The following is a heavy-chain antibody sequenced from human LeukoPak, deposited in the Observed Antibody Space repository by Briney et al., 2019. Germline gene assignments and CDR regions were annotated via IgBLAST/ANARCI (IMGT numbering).Heavy chain of an antibody. CDR3: ARDVDWKYWFDY. Sequence: PSETLSLTCTVSGGSISSSSYYWAWIRQPPGKGLEWIGSIRYSGSTYYNPSLTSRVTISVDPSKEQFSLNLRSVAAADTAVYYCARDVDWKYWFDYCGQGTIVTVSS. CDR1: GGSISSSSYY. D-gene: IGHD3-9*01. V-gene: IGHV4-39*07. J-gene: IGHJ4*02. CDR2: IRYSGST.